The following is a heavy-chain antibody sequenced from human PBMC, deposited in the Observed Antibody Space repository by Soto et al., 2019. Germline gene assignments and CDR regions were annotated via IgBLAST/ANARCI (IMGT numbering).Heavy chain of an antibody. CDR2: IYYSGST. J-gene: IGHJ3*02. V-gene: IGHV4-31*03. D-gene: IGHD2-15*01. CDR3: ARESSYCSGGSCYLWAFDI. CDR1: GGSISSGGYY. Sequence: LSLTCTVSGGSISSGGYYWSWIRQHPGKGLEWIGYIYYSGSTYYNPSLKSRVTISVDTSKNQFSLKLSSVTAADTAVYYCARESSYCSGGSCYLWAFDIWGQGTMVTVSS.